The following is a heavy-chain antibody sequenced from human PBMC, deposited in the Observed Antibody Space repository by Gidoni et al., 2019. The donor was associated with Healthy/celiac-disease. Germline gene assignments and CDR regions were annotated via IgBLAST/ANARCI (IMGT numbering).Heavy chain of an antibody. CDR2: IYYSGST. D-gene: IGHD3-10*01. J-gene: IGHJ4*02. Sequence: QLQLQESGPGLVKPSETMSLTCTVSGGSISSSSYDLGLIRQPPGKGLEWIGSIYYSGSTYYNPSLKSRVTISVDTSKNQFSLKLSSVTAADTAVYYCITMVRGVTSHSFDYWGQGTLVTVSS. CDR1: GGSISSSSYD. CDR3: ITMVRGVTSHSFDY. V-gene: IGHV4-39*07.